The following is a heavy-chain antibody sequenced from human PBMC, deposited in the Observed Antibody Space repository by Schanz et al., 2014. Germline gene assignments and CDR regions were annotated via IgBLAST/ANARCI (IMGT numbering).Heavy chain of an antibody. J-gene: IGHJ4*02. D-gene: IGHD3-16*01. CDR1: GYIFGSHG. CDR3: TKGRTFGR. CDR2: MNSKTGNT. V-gene: IGHV1-8*01. Sequence: QLMQSGSEVRKPGASVKVSCKASGYIFGSHGMTWVRQAPGQGLEWMGWMNSKTGNTGYAQRFQGRVTMTRNTSITTAYLELSSLRSGDTAVYYCTKGRTFGRWGQGTLXTVSS.